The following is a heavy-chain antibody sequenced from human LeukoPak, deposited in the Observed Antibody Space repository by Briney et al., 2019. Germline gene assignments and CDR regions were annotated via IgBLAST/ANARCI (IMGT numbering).Heavy chain of an antibody. CDR1: GYTFTSYG. CDR3: ARSREQLWPPIPPTYFDY. CDR2: ISAYNGNT. D-gene: IGHD5-18*01. J-gene: IGHJ4*02. V-gene: IGHV1-18*01. Sequence: ASVKVSCKAFGYTFTSYGISWVRQAPGQGLEWMGWISAYNGNTNYAQKLQGRVTMTTDTSTSTAYMELRSLRSDDTAVYYCARSREQLWPPIPPTYFDYWGQGTLVTVSS.